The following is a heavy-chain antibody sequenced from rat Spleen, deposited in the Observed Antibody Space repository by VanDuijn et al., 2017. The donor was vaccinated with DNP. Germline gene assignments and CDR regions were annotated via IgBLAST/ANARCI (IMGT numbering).Heavy chain of an antibody. Sequence: EVQLVESGGGLVQPGRSLILSCTASGFTFSDYYMAWVRQAPTKGLEWVATISYDGVTTYYRDSVKGRFTISRDNAKSTLYLQMDSLRSEDTATYYCARHPQWDYFDYWGQGVMVTVSS. D-gene: IGHD1-1*01. J-gene: IGHJ2*01. CDR3: ARHPQWDYFDY. V-gene: IGHV5-7*01. CDR2: ISYDGVTT. CDR1: GFTFSDYY.